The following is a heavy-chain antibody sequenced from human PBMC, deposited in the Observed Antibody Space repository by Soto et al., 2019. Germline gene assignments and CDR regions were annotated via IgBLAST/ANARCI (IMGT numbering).Heavy chain of an antibody. Sequence: GGSLRLSCAASGFTFSSYGMHWVRQAPGKGLEWVAVISYDGSNKYYADSVKGRFTISRDNSKNTLYLQMNSLRAEDTAVYYCAKMGLVATIYNYWGQGTLVTVSS. V-gene: IGHV3-30*18. J-gene: IGHJ4*02. CDR2: ISYDGSNK. CDR1: GFTFSSYG. D-gene: IGHD5-12*01. CDR3: AKMGLVATIYNY.